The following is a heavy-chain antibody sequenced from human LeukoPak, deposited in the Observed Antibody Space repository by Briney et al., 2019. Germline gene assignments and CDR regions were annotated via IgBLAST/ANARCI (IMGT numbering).Heavy chain of an antibody. CDR3: ARARDDSSGYDDY. Sequence: PSQTLSLTCTVSGGSISSGDYYWSWICQPPGKGLEWIGYIYYSGSTYYNPSLKSRVTISVDTSKNQFSLKLSSVTAADTAVYYCARARDDSSGYDDYWGQGTLVTVSS. V-gene: IGHV4-30-4*01. D-gene: IGHD3-22*01. CDR2: IYYSGST. J-gene: IGHJ4*02. CDR1: GGSISSGDYY.